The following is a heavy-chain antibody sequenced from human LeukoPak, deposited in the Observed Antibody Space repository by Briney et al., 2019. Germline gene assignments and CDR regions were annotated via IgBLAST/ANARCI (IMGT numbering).Heavy chain of an antibody. D-gene: IGHD2-15*01. Sequence: SETLSLTCTVSGGSISSYYWSWIRQPPGKGLEWIGYIYYSGSTNYNPSLKSRVTISVDTSKNQFSLKLSSVTAADTAVYYCARHVLYILVLVASIALGRLLFYYYHYYVMDLWGQGTTVTASS. V-gene: IGHV4-59*08. CDR1: GGSISSYY. CDR3: ARHVLYILVLVASIALGRLLFYYYHYYVMDL. J-gene: IGHJ6*02. CDR2: IYYSGST.